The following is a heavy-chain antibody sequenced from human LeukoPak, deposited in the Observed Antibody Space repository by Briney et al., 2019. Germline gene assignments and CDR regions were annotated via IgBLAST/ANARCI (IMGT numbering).Heavy chain of an antibody. CDR3: ARDIRFVVVPAATPLGPDY. CDR2: INPNSGGT. CDR1: GYTFTGYY. D-gene: IGHD2-2*02. V-gene: IGHV1-2*02. Sequence: ASVKVSCKASGYTFTGYYMHWVRQAPGQGLEWMGWINPNSGGTNYAQKFQGRVTVTRDTSISTAYMELSRLRSDDTAVYYCARDIRFVVVPAATPLGPDYWGQGTLVTVSS. J-gene: IGHJ4*02.